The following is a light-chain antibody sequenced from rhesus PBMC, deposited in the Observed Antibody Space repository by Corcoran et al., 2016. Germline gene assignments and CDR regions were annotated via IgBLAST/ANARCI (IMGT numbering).Light chain of an antibody. Sequence: QSALTQPPSVSKSLGQSVTISCTGTSSDIGGYNGVSWYHQHSGTAPRRLIYDVSKRPSGVSDRFSGSKSGNTASLTISGRQAEDEADDYCCSDRSGSTYIVGAGTRLTV. J-gene: IGLJ1*01. CDR1: SSDIGGYNG. CDR2: DVS. CDR3: CSDRSGSTYI. V-gene: IGLV2-38*01.